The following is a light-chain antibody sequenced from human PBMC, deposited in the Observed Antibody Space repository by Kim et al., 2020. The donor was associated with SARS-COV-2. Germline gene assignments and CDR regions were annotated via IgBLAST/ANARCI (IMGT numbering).Light chain of an antibody. V-gene: IGLV4-69*01. CDR1: SGHSTYA. CDR2: LNSDGSH. CDR3: QTWGTGIRV. Sequence: ASVKLTCPLSSGHSTYAIAWHQQQPEKGPRYLMKLNSDGSHSKGDGIPDRFSGFSSGAERYLTISSLQSEDEADYYCQTWGTGIRVFGGGTQLTVL. J-gene: IGLJ2*01.